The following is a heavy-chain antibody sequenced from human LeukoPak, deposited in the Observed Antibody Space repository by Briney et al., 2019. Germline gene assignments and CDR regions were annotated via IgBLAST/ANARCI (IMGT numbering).Heavy chain of an antibody. D-gene: IGHD3-3*01. J-gene: IGHJ4*02. V-gene: IGHV4-4*07. Sequence: KPSETLSLTCTVSGGSISSYYWSWIREPAGKAPEWIGRIYSSGIINYNPSLKSRVTMSLDNSKNQLSLKVSYVTAADTAVYYCARDTGKSGYPDYWGQGTLVTVSS. CDR1: GGSISSYY. CDR2: IYSSGII. CDR3: ARDTGKSGYPDY.